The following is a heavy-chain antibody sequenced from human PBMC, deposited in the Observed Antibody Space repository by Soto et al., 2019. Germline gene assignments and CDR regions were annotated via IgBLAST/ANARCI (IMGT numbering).Heavy chain of an antibody. V-gene: IGHV3-23*01. CDR1: GFTFSSYA. CDR2: ITGSGGRT. J-gene: IGHJ6*02. Sequence: EVQLLESGGGLVQPGGSLRLSCAASGFTFSSYAMSWVRQAPGKGLEWVSAITGSGGRTYYADSVKGRFTISRDNSENTLYLQMSSLRAEDTAVYYCAKGLTVAPYYAMDVWGPGTTVTVS. D-gene: IGHD7-27*01. CDR3: AKGLTVAPYYAMDV.